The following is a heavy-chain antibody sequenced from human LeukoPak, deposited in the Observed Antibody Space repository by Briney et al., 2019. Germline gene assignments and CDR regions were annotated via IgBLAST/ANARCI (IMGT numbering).Heavy chain of an antibody. J-gene: IGHJ2*01. V-gene: IGHV1-18*04. Sequence: GASVKVSCKASGYSFTSYGITWVRQATGQGLEWMGWISTKKGNTNYAQKLQGRVTMTTDTSTSTAYMELRSLRSDDTAVYYCARFLTVTNSWYLDLWGRGTLVTVSS. D-gene: IGHD4-17*01. CDR3: ARFLTVTNSWYLDL. CDR2: ISTKKGNT. CDR1: GYSFTSYG.